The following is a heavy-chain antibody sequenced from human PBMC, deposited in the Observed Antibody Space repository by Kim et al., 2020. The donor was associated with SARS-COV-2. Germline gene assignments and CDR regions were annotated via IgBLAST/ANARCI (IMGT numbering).Heavy chain of an antibody. J-gene: IGHJ5*02. CDR1: GGTFSSYA. CDR2: IIPIFGTA. CDR3: GSTEYYYGSGSYRNWFDP. V-gene: IGHV1-69*13. Sequence: SVKVSCKASGGTFSSYAISWVRQAPVQGLEWMGGIIPIFGTANYAQKFQGRVTITADESTSTAYMELSSLRSEDTAVYYCGSTEYYYGSGSYRNWFDPWGQGTLVTVSS. D-gene: IGHD3-10*01.